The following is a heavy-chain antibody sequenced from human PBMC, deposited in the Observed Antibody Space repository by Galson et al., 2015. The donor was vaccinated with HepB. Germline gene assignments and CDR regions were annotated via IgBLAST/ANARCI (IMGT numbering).Heavy chain of an antibody. D-gene: IGHD3-22*01. V-gene: IGHV3-7*03. CDR3: AGGPGWLVTE. Sequence: SRFTITTLWMAWVRPAPGKGLEWVANIKHAGSDIRYLDSVKGRFTISRDNGDNLLYLQMNSLRVEDTAVYYCAGGPGWLVTEWGQGTMVTVSS. J-gene: IGHJ1*01. CDR1: RFTITTLW. CDR2: IKHAGSDI.